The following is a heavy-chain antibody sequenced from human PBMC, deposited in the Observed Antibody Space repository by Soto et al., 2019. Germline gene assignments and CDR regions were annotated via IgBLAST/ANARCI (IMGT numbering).Heavy chain of an antibody. J-gene: IGHJ1*01. Sequence: QIQLVQSGAEVKKPGASVKVSCKASGYNFFDYGVNWVRQAPGQGLEWMGWVSPKSGNTDFARKVQGRVTMTADTSTNTAYLELRGLRSDDPAVYYCARGRTVSSIGPRLVWGQGTLVSVSS. CDR3: ARGRTVSSIGPRLV. D-gene: IGHD1-1*01. CDR1: GYNFFDYG. V-gene: IGHV1-18*01. CDR2: VSPKSGNT.